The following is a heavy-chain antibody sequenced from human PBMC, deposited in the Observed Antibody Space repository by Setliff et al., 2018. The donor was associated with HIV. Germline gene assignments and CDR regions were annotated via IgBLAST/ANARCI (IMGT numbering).Heavy chain of an antibody. CDR3: ARDNGRYFDRGWFDP. CDR2: INQDGSEK. Sequence: GGSLRLSCAASGFTFSSYWVSWVRQAPGKGLQWVANINQDGSEKYYVDSVKGRFTISRDNAENSLYLQMNSLRAEDTAVYYCARDNGRYFDRGWFDPWGQGALVTVSS. V-gene: IGHV3-7*01. CDR1: GFTFSSYW. J-gene: IGHJ5*02. D-gene: IGHD3-9*01.